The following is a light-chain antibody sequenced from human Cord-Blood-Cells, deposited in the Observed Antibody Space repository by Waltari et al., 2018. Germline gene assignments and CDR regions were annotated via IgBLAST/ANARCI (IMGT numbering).Light chain of an antibody. Sequence: PDSLAVSLGERATINCKSSQSVLYSSNNKNYLAWYQQKPGQPPKLLIYWASTRESGVPDRFSGSGSGTDFTLTISSLQAEDVAVYYCQQYYSTPRTFGQGTKVEIK. CDR2: WAS. J-gene: IGKJ1*01. CDR1: QSVLYSSNNKNY. V-gene: IGKV4-1*01. CDR3: QQYYSTPRT.